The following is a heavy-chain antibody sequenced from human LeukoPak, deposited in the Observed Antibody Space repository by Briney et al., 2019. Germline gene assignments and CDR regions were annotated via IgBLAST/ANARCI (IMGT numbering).Heavy chain of an antibody. CDR2: IIPNSGGT. D-gene: IGHD1-1*01. V-gene: IGHV1-2*02. CDR3: ARNRWMDY. J-gene: IGHJ4*02. Sequence: ASVKVSCKASGYIFTDFYMHWVRQAPGQGLEWMGCIIPNSGGTNYTQKFQGRVTMTRDTSISTAYMELTRLTSDDTAVYYCARNRWMDYWGQGTLVTVSS. CDR1: GYIFTDFY.